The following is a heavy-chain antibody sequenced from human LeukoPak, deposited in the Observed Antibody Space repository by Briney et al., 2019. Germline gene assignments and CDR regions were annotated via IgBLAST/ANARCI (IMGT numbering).Heavy chain of an antibody. Sequence: ASVKVSCKASGYTFTSYYMHWVRQAPGQGLEWMGWINPDSGGTNYAQKFHGRVTMTGDTSISTAYMDLSRLRSDDTAVYYCARAVKTKYSSSWYDYWGQGTLVTVSS. CDR1: GYTFTSYY. J-gene: IGHJ4*02. V-gene: IGHV1-2*02. CDR2: INPDSGGT. D-gene: IGHD6-13*01. CDR3: ARAVKTKYSSSWYDY.